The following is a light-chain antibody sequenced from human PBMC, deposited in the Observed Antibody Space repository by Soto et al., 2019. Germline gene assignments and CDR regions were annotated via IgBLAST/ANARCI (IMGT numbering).Light chain of an antibody. CDR3: SSYTSSVYV. CDR2: EVS. Sequence: QSALTQPPSVSGSPGQSVTISCTGTSSDVGSYNRVSWYQQPPGTAPKLMIYEVSNRPSGVPDRFSGSKSGNTASLTISGLQAEDEADYYCSSYTSSVYVFGTGTKLTVL. J-gene: IGLJ1*01. V-gene: IGLV2-18*02. CDR1: SSDVGSYNR.